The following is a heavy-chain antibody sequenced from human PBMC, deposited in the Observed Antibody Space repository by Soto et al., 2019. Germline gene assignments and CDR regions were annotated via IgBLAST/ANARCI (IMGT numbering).Heavy chain of an antibody. CDR2: ISGSGGST. D-gene: IGHD3-10*01. J-gene: IGHJ4*02. Sequence: GGSLRLSCAASGFTFSSYAMSWVRQAPGKGLEWVSAISGSGGSTYYADSVKGRFTISRDNSKNTLYLQMNSLRAEDTAVYYCAKYPMGSGAKTLGVEDYWGQGTLVTVSS. CDR1: GFTFSSYA. CDR3: AKYPMGSGAKTLGVEDY. V-gene: IGHV3-23*01.